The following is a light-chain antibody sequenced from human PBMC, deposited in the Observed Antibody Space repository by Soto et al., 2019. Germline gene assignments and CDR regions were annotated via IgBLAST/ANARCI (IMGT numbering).Light chain of an antibody. CDR3: LSYADTAYV. CDR2: DDR. V-gene: IGLV3-21*02. J-gene: IGLJ1*01. Sequence: SYELTQPPSVSVAPGQTARISCGGDNIGSKVVHWFQQKPGQAPLLVVYDDRARPSGVPDRFSGSKSGNTAFLTVSGLQAEDEADYYCLSYADTAYVFGTGTKVTVL. CDR1: NIGSKV.